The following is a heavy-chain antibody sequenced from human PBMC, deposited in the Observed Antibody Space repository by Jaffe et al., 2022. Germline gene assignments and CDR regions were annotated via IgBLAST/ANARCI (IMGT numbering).Heavy chain of an antibody. CDR1: GFSLSTSGVG. V-gene: IGHV2-5*01. J-gene: IGHJ4*02. CDR3: AHPRESMYYFDY. D-gene: IGHD3-10*01. CDR2: IYWNDDK. Sequence: QITLKESGPTLVKPTQTLTLTCTFSGFSLSTSGVGVGWIRQPPGKALEWLALIYWNDDKRYSPSLKSRLTITKDTSKNQVVLTMTNMDPVDTATYYCAHPRESMYYFDYWGQGTLVTVSS.